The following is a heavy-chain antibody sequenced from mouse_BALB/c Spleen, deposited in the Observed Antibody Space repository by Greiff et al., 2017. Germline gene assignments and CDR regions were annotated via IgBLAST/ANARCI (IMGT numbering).Heavy chain of an antibody. Sequence: EVKLMESGGGLVQPGGSLKLSCAASGFTFSSYGMSWVRQTPDKRLELVATINSNGGSTYYPDSVKGRFTISRDNAKNTLYLQMSSLKSEDTAMYYCARSGDYTAWFAYWGQGTLVTVSA. CDR3: ARSGDYTAWFAY. D-gene: IGHD2-4*01. J-gene: IGHJ3*01. V-gene: IGHV5-6-3*01. CDR1: GFTFSSYG. CDR2: INSNGGST.